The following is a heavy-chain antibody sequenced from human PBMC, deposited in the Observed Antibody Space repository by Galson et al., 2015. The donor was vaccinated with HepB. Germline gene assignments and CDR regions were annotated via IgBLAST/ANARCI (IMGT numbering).Heavy chain of an antibody. V-gene: IGHV7-4-1*02. CDR1: GYTFTSYA. CDR2: INTNTGNP. J-gene: IGHJ4*02. D-gene: IGHD3-10*01. Sequence: SVKVSCKASGYTFTSYAMNWVRQAPGQGLEWMGWINTNTGNPTYAQGFTGRFVFSLDTSVSTAYLQISSLKAEDTAVYYCAREGISGIDTMVRGVTAGGDWGQGTLVTVSS. CDR3: AREGISGIDTMVRGVTAGGD.